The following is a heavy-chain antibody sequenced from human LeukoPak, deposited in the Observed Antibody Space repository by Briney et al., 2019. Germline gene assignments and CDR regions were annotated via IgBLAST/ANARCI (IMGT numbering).Heavy chain of an antibody. CDR2: IYYSGST. Sequence: SSETLSLTCTVSGDSINSYYWSWIRQPPGKGLEWIGYIYYSGSTNYNPSLKSRVTISLDTSNNQFSLKLSSVTAADTAVYYCARDTSGYRRGSFDYWGQGTLVTVSS. J-gene: IGHJ4*02. V-gene: IGHV4-59*01. CDR3: ARDTSGYRRGSFDY. CDR1: GDSINSYY. D-gene: IGHD3-22*01.